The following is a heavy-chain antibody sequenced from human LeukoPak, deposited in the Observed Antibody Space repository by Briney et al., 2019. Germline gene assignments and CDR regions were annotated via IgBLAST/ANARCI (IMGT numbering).Heavy chain of an antibody. J-gene: IGHJ3*02. Sequence: VWSLRLSCAASGFTVSSNYMNWVRQAPGQGLEWVSVIYGGGNTYYADSVKGRFTISRDNSKNTLYLQMNSLRAEDTAVYYCARGDRVPDICGQGTMVTVLS. CDR2: IYGGGNT. CDR1: GFTVSSNY. CDR3: ARGDRVPDI. V-gene: IGHV3-53*01.